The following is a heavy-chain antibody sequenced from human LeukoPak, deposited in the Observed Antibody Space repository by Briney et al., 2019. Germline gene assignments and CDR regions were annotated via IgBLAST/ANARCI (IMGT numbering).Heavy chain of an antibody. CDR1: GGSISSYY. V-gene: IGHV4-59*01. J-gene: IGHJ1*01. CDR3: ARGGDSYGAWEYFQH. D-gene: IGHD4/OR15-4a*01. Sequence: SETLSLTCTVSGGSISSYYWSWIRQPPGKGLEWIWYIYYSGSTNYNPSLKSRVTISVDTSKNQFSLKLSSVTAADTAVYYCARGGDSYGAWEYFQHWGQGTLVTVSS. CDR2: IYYSGST.